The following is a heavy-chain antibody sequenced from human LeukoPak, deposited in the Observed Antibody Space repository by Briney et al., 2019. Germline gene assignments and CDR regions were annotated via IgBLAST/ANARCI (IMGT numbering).Heavy chain of an antibody. J-gene: IGHJ4*02. CDR1: GFTFSNYG. CDR3: AKAGGSTWDPFDY. D-gene: IGHD3-16*01. Sequence: GGSLRLSWASAGFTFSNYGIYWVRQGPDKGLGWGAFIRGDGSNKYYGASVKGRFTISRDNSKNTLYLQMNRLRAADTAVYYCAKAGGSTWDPFDYWGQGTLVTVSS. CDR2: IRGDGSNK. V-gene: IGHV3-30*02.